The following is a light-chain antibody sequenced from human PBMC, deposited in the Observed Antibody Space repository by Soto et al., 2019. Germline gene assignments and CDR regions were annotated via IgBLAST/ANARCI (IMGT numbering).Light chain of an antibody. J-gene: IGKJ1*01. Sequence: AIQMTQFPSSLSASVGDRVTITCRASQGIRNDLGWYQQKSGRAPKLLIFGASTLQSGVPSRFSGSGSGTDFTPTISSLQPEDFATYYCLQDYNYPWTFGQGTKVEIK. CDR2: GAS. CDR1: QGIRND. CDR3: LQDYNYPWT. V-gene: IGKV1-6*01.